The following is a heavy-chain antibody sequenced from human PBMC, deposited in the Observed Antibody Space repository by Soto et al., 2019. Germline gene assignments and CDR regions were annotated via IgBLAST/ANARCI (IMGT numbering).Heavy chain of an antibody. V-gene: IGHV3-9*01. D-gene: IGHD3-22*01. Sequence: QPGGSLRLSCAASGFTFDDYAMHWVRQAPGKGLEWASGISWNSGSIGYADFVKGRFTITRDNAKNSLYLQMDSLRAEDTALYYCAKDVNSYYDSSAPNGYFDYWGQGALVTVSS. CDR2: ISWNSGSI. CDR3: AKDVNSYYDSSAPNGYFDY. CDR1: GFTFDDYA. J-gene: IGHJ4*02.